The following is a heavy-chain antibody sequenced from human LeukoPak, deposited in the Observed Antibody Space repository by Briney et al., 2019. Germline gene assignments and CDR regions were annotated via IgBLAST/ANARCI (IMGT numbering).Heavy chain of an antibody. CDR2: IKRDGSQI. CDR1: GFTFSNDW. J-gene: IGHJ4*02. Sequence: GGSLRLSCVSSGFTFSNDWMTWVRQAPGKGLAWVANIKRDGSQIHYADSVKGRFTISRDNSKNTLYLQMNSLRAEDTAVYYCANRGDYDSSGYLRTYWGQGTLVTVSS. CDR3: ANRGDYDSSGYLRTY. V-gene: IGHV3-7*03. D-gene: IGHD3-22*01.